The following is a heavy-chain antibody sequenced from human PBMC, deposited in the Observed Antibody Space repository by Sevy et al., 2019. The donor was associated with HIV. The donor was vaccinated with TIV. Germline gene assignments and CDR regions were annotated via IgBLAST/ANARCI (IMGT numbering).Heavy chain of an antibody. Sequence: SETLSLTCTVSGVSISSFYWSWIRQPPGKGLEWIGNIYYSGSTNYNPSLKSRVTISVDTSKNQFSLTLSSVTAADTAVYYCARRYFYDSRGSTVFDYWGQGTLVTVSS. J-gene: IGHJ4*02. CDR1: GVSISSFY. D-gene: IGHD3-22*01. V-gene: IGHV4-59*13. CDR3: ARRYFYDSRGSTVFDY. CDR2: IYYSGST.